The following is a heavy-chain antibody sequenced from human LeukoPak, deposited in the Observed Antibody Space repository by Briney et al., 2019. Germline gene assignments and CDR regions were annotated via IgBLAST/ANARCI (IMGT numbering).Heavy chain of an antibody. CDR3: ATGIVGATRSGYYFDY. Sequence: ASVKVSCKASGYTFTSYDINWVRQATGQGLEWMGWMNPNSGNTGYARKFQGRVAMTRNTSISTAYMELSSLRSEDTAVYYCATGIVGATRSGYYFDYWGQGTLSPSPQ. CDR2: MNPNSGNT. D-gene: IGHD1-26*01. V-gene: IGHV1-8*01. CDR1: GYTFTSYD. J-gene: IGHJ4*02.